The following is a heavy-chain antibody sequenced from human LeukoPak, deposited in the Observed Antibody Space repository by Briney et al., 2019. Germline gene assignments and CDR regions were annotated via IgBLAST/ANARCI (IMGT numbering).Heavy chain of an antibody. J-gene: IGHJ4*02. CDR1: GFTFSNAW. V-gene: IGHV3-15*01. CDR3: TTGPGVDSSGYYYEVGLDY. Sequence: GGSLRLSCAASGFTFSNAWMSWVRQAPGKGLEWVGRIKSKTDGGTTDYAAPVKGRFTISRDDSKNTLYLQMNSLKTEDTAVYYCTTGPGVDSSGYYYEVGLDYWGQGTLVTVSS. D-gene: IGHD3-22*01. CDR2: IKSKTDGGTT.